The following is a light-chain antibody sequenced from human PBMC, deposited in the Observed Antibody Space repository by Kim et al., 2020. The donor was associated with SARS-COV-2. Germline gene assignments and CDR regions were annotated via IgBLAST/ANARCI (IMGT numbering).Light chain of an antibody. CDR3: AAWDDGLNGP. CDR2: SNN. Sequence: ELTQPPSASGTPGQRVTISCSGSSSNNGSNTVNWYQQLPGTASKLLIYSNNQRPSGVPDRFSGSKSGTSASLAISGHQSEDEADYYCAAWDDGLNGPFGGGTHLTVL. V-gene: IGLV1-44*01. CDR1: SSNNGSNT. J-gene: IGLJ2*01.